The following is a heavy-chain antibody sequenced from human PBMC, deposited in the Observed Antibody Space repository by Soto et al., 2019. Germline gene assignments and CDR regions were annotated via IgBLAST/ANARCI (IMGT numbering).Heavy chain of an antibody. D-gene: IGHD2-2*01. CDR1: GFTLSIYG. Sequence: GGSLRLSCAASGFTLSIYGIHWVRQAPGKGLGWVAVIWYDGSNKYYADSVKVRFTISRDNSKNTLYLQMNSLRAEDTAVYYCARDLWSSSSQLDAFDIWGQGTMVTVSS. V-gene: IGHV3-33*01. J-gene: IGHJ3*02. CDR3: ARDLWSSSSQLDAFDI. CDR2: IWYDGSNK.